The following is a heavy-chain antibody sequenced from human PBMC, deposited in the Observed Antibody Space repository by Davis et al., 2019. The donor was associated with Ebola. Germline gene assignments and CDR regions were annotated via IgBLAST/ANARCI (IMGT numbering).Heavy chain of an antibody. Sequence: PGGSLRLSCAASGFTFSTYSMSWVRQAPGKGLEWVSSISSDSDYIYYADPVKGRFTISRDNSKNTLYLQMNSLRAEDTAVYYCAKGTVPNPWGQGTLVTVSS. CDR3: AKGTVPNP. CDR2: ISSDSDYI. CDR1: GFTFSTYS. V-gene: IGHV3-21*01. D-gene: IGHD3-10*01. J-gene: IGHJ5*02.